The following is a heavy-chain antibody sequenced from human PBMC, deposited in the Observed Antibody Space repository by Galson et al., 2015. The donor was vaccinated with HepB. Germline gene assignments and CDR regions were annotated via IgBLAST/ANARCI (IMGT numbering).Heavy chain of an antibody. CDR3: VREGRSSSWNNWYFDL. Sequence: SLRLSCAASGFTFSRSDMHWVPQVPGNGLQWVPPIGTASDPYYADSGRGRFTISRENAQNSLYLEMNDLRAEDTAVYYCVREGRSSSWNNWYFDLWGRGTLVTVSS. CDR1: GFTFSRSD. CDR2: IGTASDP. D-gene: IGHD6-13*01. V-gene: IGHV3-13*05. J-gene: IGHJ2*01.